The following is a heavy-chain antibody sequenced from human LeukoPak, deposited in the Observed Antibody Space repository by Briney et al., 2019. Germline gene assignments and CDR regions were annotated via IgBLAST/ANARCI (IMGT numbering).Heavy chain of an antibody. V-gene: IGHV4-34*01. J-gene: IGHJ5*02. CDR1: GGSFSGYY. D-gene: IGHD6-19*01. Sequence: SETLSLTCAVYGGSFSGYYWSWIRQPPGKGLEWIGQINHSGSTNYNASLKSRVTLSVDTSKNQFSLKLSSVTAADTAVYYCARDRYSSGWYLIQEWAQNWFDPWGQGTLVTVSS. CDR2: INHSGST. CDR3: ARDRYSSGWYLIQEWAQNWFDP.